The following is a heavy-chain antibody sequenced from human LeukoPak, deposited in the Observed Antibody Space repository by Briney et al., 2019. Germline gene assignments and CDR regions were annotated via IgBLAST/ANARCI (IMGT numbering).Heavy chain of an antibody. CDR1: GDFFSGYH. Sequence: SETLSLTCAVQGDFFSGYHWSWIRQPPGKGLEWIGEINHSGGTNYNPSLKSRVTISVDTSKNQFSLKLSSVTAADTAVYYCATKGYYYMDVGGEGTTVTVSS. CDR2: INHSGGT. CDR3: ATKGYYYMDV. V-gene: IGHV4-34*01. J-gene: IGHJ6*03.